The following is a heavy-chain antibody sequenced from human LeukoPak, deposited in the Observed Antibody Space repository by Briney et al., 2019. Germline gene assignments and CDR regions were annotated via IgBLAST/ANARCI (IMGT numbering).Heavy chain of an antibody. D-gene: IGHD6-19*01. CDR1: GESFSGYF. V-gene: IGHV4-34*01. CDR2: INHSGST. CDR3: AREGAVDGYFDY. J-gene: IGHJ4*02. Sequence: PSETLSLTCAVYGESFSGYFWSWIRQPPGKGLEWIGKINHSGSTNYNPSLKSRVTISVDTSKNQFSLKLSSATAADTAVYYCAREGAVDGYFDYWGQGTLVTVSS.